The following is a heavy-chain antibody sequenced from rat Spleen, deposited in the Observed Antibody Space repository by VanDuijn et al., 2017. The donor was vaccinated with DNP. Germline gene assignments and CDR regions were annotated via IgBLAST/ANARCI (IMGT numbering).Heavy chain of an antibody. V-gene: IGHV5-31*01. CDR2: ITNTGGST. D-gene: IGHD1-2*01. J-gene: IGHJ3*01. Sequence: EVQLVESDGGLVQPGRSLKLSCAASGFTFSNYWMYWIRQAPGKGLEWVASITNTGGSTYYPDSVKGRFTISRDNAKSTPYLQMDSLRSEDTATYYCARSDSYGFPYWGQGTLVTVSS. CDR1: GFTFSNYW. CDR3: ARSDSYGFPY.